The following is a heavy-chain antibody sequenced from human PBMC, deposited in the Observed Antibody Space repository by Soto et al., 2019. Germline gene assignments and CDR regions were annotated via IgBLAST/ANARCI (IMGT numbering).Heavy chain of an antibody. Sequence: SETLSLTCTVSVGSISSYYWSWIRQPAGKGLEWIGRIYTSGSTNYNPSLKSRVTMSVDTSKNQFSLKLSSVTAADTAVYYCAGMYSSSLGGSYYYYGMDVWGQGTTVTVSS. CDR2: IYTSGST. CDR1: VGSISSYY. D-gene: IGHD6-13*01. V-gene: IGHV4-4*07. CDR3: AGMYSSSLGGSYYYYGMDV. J-gene: IGHJ6*02.